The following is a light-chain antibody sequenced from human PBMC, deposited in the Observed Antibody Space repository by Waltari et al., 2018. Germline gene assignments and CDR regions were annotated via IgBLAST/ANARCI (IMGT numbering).Light chain of an antibody. J-gene: IGLJ3*02. V-gene: IGLV1-44*01. Sequence: QSVLTQPPSASGTPGQRVTISCSGGGSNIGSYPVSWYQLPPGAAPNLLIYSDSQRSSGVPDRFSGSKSGTSASLAISGLQSEDEADYYCAAWDDSLNGPDWVFGGGTKLTVL. CDR3: AAWDDSLNGPDWV. CDR2: SDS. CDR1: GSNIGSYP.